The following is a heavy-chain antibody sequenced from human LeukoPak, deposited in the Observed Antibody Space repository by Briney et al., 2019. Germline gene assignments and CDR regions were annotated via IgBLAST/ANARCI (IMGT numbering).Heavy chain of an antibody. D-gene: IGHD6-25*01. CDR1: GYTFTSYH. CDR3: ARTTSFTASGYDY. V-gene: IGHV1-8*03. J-gene: IGHJ4*02. Sequence: GASVKVSCKASGYTFTSYHINWVRQATGQGLEWMGWMNPNNGGSGYAQKFQGRATITRDTSISTAYMELRSLRSEDTAVYFCARTTSFTASGYDYWGQGTLVTVSS. CDR2: MNPNNGGS.